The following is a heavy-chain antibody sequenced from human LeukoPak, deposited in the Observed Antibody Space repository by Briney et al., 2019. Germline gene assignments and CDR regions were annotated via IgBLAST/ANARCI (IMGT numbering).Heavy chain of an antibody. CDR1: RFSFRSYD. Sequence: PGGSLRLSCAASRFSFRSYDMHWVRQAPGKGLEWLTILSYDGSNTYYTDSVKGRFTISRDNSKNTLYLQMNSLRPDDTAVYYCAKDGQLGGSSWFTLYFDYWGQGALVTVSS. CDR3: AKDGQLGGSSWFTLYFDY. J-gene: IGHJ4*02. CDR2: LSYDGSNT. D-gene: IGHD6-13*01. V-gene: IGHV3-30*18.